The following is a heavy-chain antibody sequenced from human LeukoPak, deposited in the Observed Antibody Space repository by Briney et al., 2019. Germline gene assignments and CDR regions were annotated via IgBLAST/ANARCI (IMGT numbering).Heavy chain of an antibody. Sequence: VKPSETLSLTCTVSGGSISSSSYYWGWIRQPPGKGLEWIGSIYYSGSTYYNPSLKSRVTISVDTSKNQFSLKLSSVTAADTALYYCWSRMVIFGVVDIDYWGQGTLVTVSS. V-gene: IGHV4-39*07. CDR3: WSRMVIFGVVDIDY. D-gene: IGHD3-3*01. J-gene: IGHJ4*02. CDR1: GGSISSSSYY. CDR2: IYYSGST.